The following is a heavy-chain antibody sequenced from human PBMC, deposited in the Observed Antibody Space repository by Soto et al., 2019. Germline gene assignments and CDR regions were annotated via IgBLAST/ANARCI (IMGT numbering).Heavy chain of an antibody. CDR1: GFSFSDAW. J-gene: IGHJ5*01. Sequence: PGGSLRLSCAASGFSFSDAWMTWVRQAPGKRLEWVGRIKSQGEGGTTEYGAPVKGRFTISRDDSENTLHLQMNSLKTEDTAVYYCATFRSYSDSWGQGTLVTVPS. CDR3: ATFRSYSDS. CDR2: IKSQGEGGTT. V-gene: IGHV3-15*01. D-gene: IGHD1-26*01.